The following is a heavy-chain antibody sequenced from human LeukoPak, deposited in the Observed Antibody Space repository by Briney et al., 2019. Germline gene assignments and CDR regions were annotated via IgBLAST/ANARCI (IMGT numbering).Heavy chain of an antibody. CDR2: ISYDGSNK. V-gene: IGHV3-30*03. Sequence: GGSLRLSCTASGFTFSTYWMSCVRQAPGKGLEWVAVISYDGSNKYYADSVKGRFTISRDNSKNTLYLQMNSLRAEDTAVYYCAREALTNYYYYMDVWGKGTTVTVSS. J-gene: IGHJ6*03. D-gene: IGHD2-2*01. CDR3: AREALTNYYYYMDV. CDR1: GFTFSTYW.